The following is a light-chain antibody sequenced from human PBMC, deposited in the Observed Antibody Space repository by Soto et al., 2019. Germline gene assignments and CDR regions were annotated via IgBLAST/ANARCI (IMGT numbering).Light chain of an antibody. J-gene: IGKJ1*01. CDR2: AAS. V-gene: IGKV1-39*01. CDR3: QQAVT. Sequence: DIQMTQSPSSLSASVGDRVTITCRASQSISSYLNWYQQKPGKAPKLLIYAASSLQSGVPSRFSGSGSGTDFTLTISSLQPEDFATYYCQQAVTFGQGTKV. CDR1: QSISSY.